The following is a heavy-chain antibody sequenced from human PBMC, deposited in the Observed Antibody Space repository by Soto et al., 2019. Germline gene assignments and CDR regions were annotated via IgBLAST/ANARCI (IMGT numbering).Heavy chain of an antibody. CDR1: GFTFSTYS. V-gene: IGHV3-21*01. CDR2: ISSSSSYI. D-gene: IGHD4-17*01. J-gene: IGHJ6*02. Sequence: GYLRLSCEGSGFTFSTYSMNWVRQAPGKGLEWVSSISSSSSYIYYADSVKGRFTISRDNAKNSLYMPMNSLRAEATAGYYCAIDYGDDPGYYGMHVCGQGTTGTVS. CDR3: AIDYGDDPGYYGMHV.